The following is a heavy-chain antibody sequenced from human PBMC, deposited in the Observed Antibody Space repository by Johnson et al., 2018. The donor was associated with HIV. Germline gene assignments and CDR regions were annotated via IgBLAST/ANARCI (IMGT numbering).Heavy chain of an antibody. CDR1: GFTFSSYW. J-gene: IGHJ3*02. Sequence: EVQLVESGGGLVQPGGSLRLSCAASGFTFSSYWMSWVRQAPGKGLEWVANIKQDGSEKYYVDSVKGRFTISRDNAKNSLYLQMNSLRAEDTAVYYCARDQRHIAAAGPPDAFDIWGQGTMVTVSS. D-gene: IGHD6-13*01. CDR3: ARDQRHIAAAGPPDAFDI. V-gene: IGHV3-7*05. CDR2: IKQDGSEK.